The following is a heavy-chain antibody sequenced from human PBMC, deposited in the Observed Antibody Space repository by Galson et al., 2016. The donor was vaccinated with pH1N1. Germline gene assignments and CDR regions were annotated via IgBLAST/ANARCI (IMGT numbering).Heavy chain of an antibody. CDR3: ARDLYGGFQLPSYYYYGLDV. CDR1: GYRFSGYY. D-gene: IGHD4/OR15-4a*01. Sequence: SVKVSCKASGYRFSGYYIHWVRQAPGQGLEWMGRINPSSGGTKFAQKFQGRVILTRDTSITTAYMEADALSSDDAAVYYCARDLYGGFQLPSYYYYGLDVWGQGTTVTVSS. CDR2: INPSSGGT. V-gene: IGHV1-2*06. J-gene: IGHJ6*01.